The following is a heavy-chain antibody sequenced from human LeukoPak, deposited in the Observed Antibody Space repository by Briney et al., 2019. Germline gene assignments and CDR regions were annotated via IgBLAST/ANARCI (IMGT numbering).Heavy chain of an antibody. J-gene: IGHJ3*02. D-gene: IGHD6-13*01. CDR3: ARQQGSSWPRGAFDI. CDR1: GGSTSSYY. CDR2: IYTSGST. V-gene: IGHV4-4*07. Sequence: PSETLSLTCTVSGGSTSSYYWSWIRQPAGKGLEWIGRIYTSGSTNYNPSLKSRVTMSVDTSKNQFSLKLSSVTAADTAVYYCARQQGSSWPRGAFDIWGQGTMVTVSS.